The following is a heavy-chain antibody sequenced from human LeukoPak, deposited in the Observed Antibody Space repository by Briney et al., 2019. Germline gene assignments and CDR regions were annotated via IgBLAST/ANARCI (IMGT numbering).Heavy chain of an antibody. D-gene: IGHD6-19*01. V-gene: IGHV3-21*01. CDR2: ISSSSSYI. CDR3: ARAHRIAVAGKTFDY. CDR1: GFTFSSYS. Sequence: PGGSLRLSCAASGFTFSSYSMNWVRQAPGKGLEWVSSISSSSSYIYYADSVKGRFTISGDNAKNSLYLQMNSLRAEDTAVYYCARAHRIAVAGKTFDYWGQGTLVTVSS. J-gene: IGHJ4*02.